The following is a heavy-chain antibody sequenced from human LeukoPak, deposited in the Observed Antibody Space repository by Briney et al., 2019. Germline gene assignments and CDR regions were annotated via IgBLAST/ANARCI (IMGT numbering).Heavy chain of an antibody. CDR3: ASPSIGGSYDY. D-gene: IGHD1-26*01. CDR1: VYTFTSYD. CDR2: MNPNSGNT. Sequence: GASVTVSFKSSVYTFTSYDIHWVRQPAGQGLAWMGLMNPNSGNTGYAQKFQGRVTMTSNTSISTAYMELSSLRSEDTAVYYCASPSIGGSYDYWGQGTLVTVSS. J-gene: IGHJ4*02. V-gene: IGHV1-8*01.